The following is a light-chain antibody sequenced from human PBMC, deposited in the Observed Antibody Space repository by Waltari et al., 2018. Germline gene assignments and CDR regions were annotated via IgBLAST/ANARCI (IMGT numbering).Light chain of an antibody. J-gene: IGKJ1*01. CDR1: QDISTS. Sequence: EIHMTQSPSSLSASVGAIVSMSCRASQDISTSLAWYQQKSGKAPSLLIYHTSTLQSGVPSRFSGAGTGTDFTLTINNLHPEDFATYFCQQGDTSPPTFGPGTKVELK. V-gene: IGKV1-12*01. CDR2: HTS. CDR3: QQGDTSPPT.